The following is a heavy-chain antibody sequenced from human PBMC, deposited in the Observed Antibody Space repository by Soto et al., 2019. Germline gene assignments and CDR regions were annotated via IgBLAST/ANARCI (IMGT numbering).Heavy chain of an antibody. J-gene: IGHJ4*02. V-gene: IGHV1-8*01. CDR2: VSPHSAST. CDR1: GYTFTAYD. CDR3: ARGGYSSSWEFDF. Sequence: QVQLVQSGAEVRRPGASVRVSCKASGYTFTAYDINWVRQATGQGLEWMGWVSPHSASTGFEQKFRGRITMHTNNTITPAYMELTSLRPDDSAVYFCARGGYSSSWEFDFWGPGTLVTVSP. D-gene: IGHD6-6*01.